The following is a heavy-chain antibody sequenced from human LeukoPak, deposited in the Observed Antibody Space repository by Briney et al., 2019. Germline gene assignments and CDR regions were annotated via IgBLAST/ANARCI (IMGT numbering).Heavy chain of an antibody. CDR2: ISSSGSTI. V-gene: IGHV3-11*04. CDR3: ARDGPYDILTGYYDY. J-gene: IGHJ4*02. Sequence: GGSLRLSCAASGFTFSDYYMSWIRQAPGKGLDCVSYISSSGSTIYYAASVKGRFTISRDNAQNSLYLQMNSLRAEDTALYYCARDGPYDILTGYYDYWGQGILVTVSS. CDR1: GFTFSDYY. D-gene: IGHD3-9*01.